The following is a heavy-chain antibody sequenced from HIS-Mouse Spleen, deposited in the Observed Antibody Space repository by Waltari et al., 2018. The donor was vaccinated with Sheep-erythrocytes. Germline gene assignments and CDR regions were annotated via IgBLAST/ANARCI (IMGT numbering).Heavy chain of an antibody. V-gene: IGHV3-66*01. J-gene: IGHJ3*02. CDR1: GFTVSSNY. Sequence: EVQLVESGGGLVQPGGSLRLSCAASGFTVSSNYMSWVRQAPGRGLELVSVIYSGSSTYYADSVKGRFTISRDNSKNTLYLQMNSLRAEDTAVYYCARDSNWNYAFDIWGQGTMVTVSS. CDR2: IYSGSST. D-gene: IGHD1-7*01. CDR3: ARDSNWNYAFDI.